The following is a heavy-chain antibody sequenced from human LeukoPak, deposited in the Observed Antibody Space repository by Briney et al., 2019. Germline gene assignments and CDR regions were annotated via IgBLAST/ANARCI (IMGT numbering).Heavy chain of an antibody. CDR2: ISYDGSNK. D-gene: IGHD3-22*01. CDR3: ASTAYYDSSGNDY. J-gene: IGHJ4*02. Sequence: PGGSLRLSCAASGFTFSSYAMHWVRQAPGKGLEWVAVISYDGSNKYYADSVKGRFTISRDNSKNTLYLQMNSLRAEDTAVYYCASTAYYDSSGNDYWGQGTLVTVSS. CDR1: GFTFSSYA. V-gene: IGHV3-30-3*01.